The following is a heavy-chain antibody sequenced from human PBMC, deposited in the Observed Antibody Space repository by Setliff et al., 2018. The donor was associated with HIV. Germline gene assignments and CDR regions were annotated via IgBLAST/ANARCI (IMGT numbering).Heavy chain of an antibody. Sequence: GASVKVSCKASGGAFSTFAFNWVRQAPGQGLEWMGGIIPIYGTANYAQGFLGRATITADGSSSTMELTSLRSEDTAVYYCASDSPTVWFEELSEHFYFYMDVWGRGTPVTVSS. CDR1: GGAFSTFA. V-gene: IGHV1-69*13. CDR3: ASDSPTVWFEELSEHFYFYMDV. D-gene: IGHD3-10*01. CDR2: IIPIYGTA. J-gene: IGHJ6*03.